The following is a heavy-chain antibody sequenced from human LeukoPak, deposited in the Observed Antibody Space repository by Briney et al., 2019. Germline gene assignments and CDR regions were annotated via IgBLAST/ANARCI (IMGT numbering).Heavy chain of an antibody. V-gene: IGHV1-69*13. Sequence: SVKVSCKTSGGTFSSYATNWVRQAPGQGLEWMGGIIPILKTTSYAQKFHGGVTITADESTNTAYIEVTGLRSEDTAMYYCARDLGYWFDPWGQGTLVTVSS. J-gene: IGHJ5*02. CDR1: GGTFSSYA. CDR2: IIPILKTT. CDR3: ARDLGYWFDP. D-gene: IGHD7-27*01.